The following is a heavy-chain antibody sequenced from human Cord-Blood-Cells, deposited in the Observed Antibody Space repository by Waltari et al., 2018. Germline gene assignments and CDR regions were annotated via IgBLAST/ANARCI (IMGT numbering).Heavy chain of an antibody. Sequence: QVQLQESGPGLVKPSETLSLTCTVSGGSIRSHYWSWIRQPPGKGLEWIGYIYYIGSTNYNPSLKSRVTISVDTSKNQFSLKLSSVTAADTAVYYCASTGIAAAGRGAFDIWGQGTMVTVSS. CDR2: IYYIGST. CDR3: ASTGIAAAGRGAFDI. J-gene: IGHJ3*02. V-gene: IGHV4-59*11. CDR1: GGSIRSHY. D-gene: IGHD6-13*01.